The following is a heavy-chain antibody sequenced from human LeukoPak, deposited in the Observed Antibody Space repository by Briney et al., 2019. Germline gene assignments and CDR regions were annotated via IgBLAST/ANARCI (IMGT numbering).Heavy chain of an antibody. CDR3: ARDGVAVAGTWGYWFDP. J-gene: IGHJ5*02. CDR1: GYSIRSDYY. Sequence: SETLSLTCAVSGYSIRSDYYWGWIRQSPGKGLEWIGSIYHSGTTYYNPSLKSRVTISVDTSKNHRSLKLSSVTAADTAVYYCARDGVAVAGTWGYWFDPWGQGTQVTVSS. CDR2: IYHSGTT. D-gene: IGHD6-13*01. V-gene: IGHV4-38-2*02.